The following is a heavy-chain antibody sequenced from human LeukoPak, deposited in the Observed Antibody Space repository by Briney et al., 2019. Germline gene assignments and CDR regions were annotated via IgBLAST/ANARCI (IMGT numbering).Heavy chain of an antibody. CDR2: VDHSGGT. V-gene: IGHV4-38-2*02. CDR3: ARDRGTWNDDGFDY. Sequence: PSETPSLTCTVSGYSLSSGYYWGWIRQPPGKGLEWIGSVDHSGGTYYNPSLRSRVSISVDTSKNQFSLKLSSVTAADTAVYYCARDRGTWNDDGFDYWGQGTLVTVSS. D-gene: IGHD1-1*01. CDR1: GYSLSSGYY. J-gene: IGHJ4*02.